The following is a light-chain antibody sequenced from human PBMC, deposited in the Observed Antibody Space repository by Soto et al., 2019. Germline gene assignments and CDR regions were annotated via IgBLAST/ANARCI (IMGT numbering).Light chain of an antibody. CDR1: SSDVGAYNY. J-gene: IGLJ3*02. CDR2: QVN. CDR3: SSYSSNTSHWV. Sequence: QSVLTQPASVSGSPGQSITISCTGTSSDVGAYNYVSWYQQHPGKAPKLNIYQVNNRPSGVSHRLSGSKSGNTASLTLSGLQEEDEADYYCSSYSSNTSHWVFGGGTKLTVL. V-gene: IGLV2-14*01.